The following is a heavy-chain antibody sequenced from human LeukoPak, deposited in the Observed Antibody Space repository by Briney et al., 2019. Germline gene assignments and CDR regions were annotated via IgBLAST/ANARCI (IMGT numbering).Heavy chain of an antibody. CDR3: AREGGVGPTAPPDYYSYQMDV. CDR2: ISPITTKT. J-gene: IGHJ6*03. Sequence: ASVKVSCKASGYTFISYGITWVRQAPGQGLEWMGWISPITTKTNYAQSLQGRVTMTTDTSTSTAYMELRSLRSDDTAVYYCAREGGVGPTAPPDYYSYQMDVWGKGTTVTVSS. CDR1: GYTFISYG. V-gene: IGHV1-18*01. D-gene: IGHD1-26*01.